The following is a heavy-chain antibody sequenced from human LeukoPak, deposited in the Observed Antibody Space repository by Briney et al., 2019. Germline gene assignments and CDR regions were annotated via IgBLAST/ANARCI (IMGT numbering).Heavy chain of an antibody. CDR2: ISGSGGST. J-gene: IGHJ4*02. V-gene: IGHV3-23*01. Sequence: PGGSLRLSCAASGFTFSSYGMSWVRQAPGKGLEWASAISGSGGSTYYADSVKGRFTISRDNSKNTLYLQMNSLRAEDTAVYYCARDRVGSADFWSGYYTGTFDYWGQGTLVTVSS. CDR3: ARDRVGSADFWSGYYTGTFDY. D-gene: IGHD3-3*01. CDR1: GFTFSSYG.